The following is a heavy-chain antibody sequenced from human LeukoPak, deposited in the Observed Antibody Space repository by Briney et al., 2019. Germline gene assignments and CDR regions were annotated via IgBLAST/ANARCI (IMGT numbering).Heavy chain of an antibody. J-gene: IGHJ6*03. CDR3: AREGTLSSGWYALYYYYYYMDV. CDR1: GFTFSNAW. V-gene: IGHV4-4*02. D-gene: IGHD6-19*01. Sequence: GSLRLSCAASGFTFSNAWMSWVRQAPGKGLECIGEIHHSGTTNYNPSLKSRVTISIDKSKNQFSLKLNSVTAADTAVYYCAREGTLSSGWYALYYYYYYMDVWGKGTTVTISS. CDR2: IHHSGTT.